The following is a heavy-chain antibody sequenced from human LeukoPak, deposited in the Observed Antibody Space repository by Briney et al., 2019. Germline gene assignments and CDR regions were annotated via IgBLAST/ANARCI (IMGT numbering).Heavy chain of an antibody. D-gene: IGHD2-2*01. V-gene: IGHV1-18*04. CDR3: ARDVDIVVVPAAQFDY. CDR1: GYTYTSYG. CDR2: ISAYNGNT. J-gene: IGHJ4*02. Sequence: ASVKVSCKASGYTYTSYGISWVRQAPGQGLEWMGWISAYNGNTNYAQKLQGRVTMTTDTSTSTAYMELRSLRSDDTAVYYCARDVDIVVVPAAQFDYWGQGTLVTVSS.